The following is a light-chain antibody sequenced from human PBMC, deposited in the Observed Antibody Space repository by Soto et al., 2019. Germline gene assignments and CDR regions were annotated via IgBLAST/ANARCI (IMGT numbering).Light chain of an antibody. CDR3: QQYNNWPRT. J-gene: IGKJ1*01. V-gene: IGKV3-15*01. CDR2: RAS. Sequence: EIVLTQSPGSLSVAPGERATLSCRASQSISTNFAWFLQKPGQAPRLLISRASTRATGIPARFSGSGSGTEFTLTISSLQSEDFAVYYCQQYNNWPRTFGQGTKVDIK. CDR1: QSISTN.